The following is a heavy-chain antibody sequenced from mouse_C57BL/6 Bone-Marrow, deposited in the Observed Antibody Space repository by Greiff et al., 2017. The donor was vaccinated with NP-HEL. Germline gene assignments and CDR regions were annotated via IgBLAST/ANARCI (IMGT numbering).Heavy chain of an antibody. V-gene: IGHV1-54*01. CDR3: ARGNWWYFDV. D-gene: IGHD2-1*01. CDR2: INPGSGGT. CDR1: GYAFTNYL. Sequence: VQLQESGAELVRPGTSVKVSCKASGYAFTNYLIEWVKQRPGQGLEWIGVINPGSGGTNYNEKFKGKATPTADKSSSTAYMQLSSLTSEDSAVYFCARGNWWYFDVWGTGTTVTVSS. J-gene: IGHJ1*03.